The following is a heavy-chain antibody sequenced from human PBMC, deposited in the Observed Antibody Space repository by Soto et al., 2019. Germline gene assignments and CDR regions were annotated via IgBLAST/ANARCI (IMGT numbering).Heavy chain of an antibody. J-gene: IGHJ6*02. CDR1: GYSFINYW. V-gene: IGHV5-51*01. Sequence: GESLKISCNGSGYSFINYWIGWVRQMPGKGLEWMGIIYPGDSDTRYSPSFQGQVTISADKSISTAYLQWSSLRASDTAMYYCARTYCSSSSCPTNFYYGMGVWGQGTTVTVSS. CDR3: ARTYCSSSSCPTNFYYGMGV. CDR2: IYPGDSDT. D-gene: IGHD2-2*01.